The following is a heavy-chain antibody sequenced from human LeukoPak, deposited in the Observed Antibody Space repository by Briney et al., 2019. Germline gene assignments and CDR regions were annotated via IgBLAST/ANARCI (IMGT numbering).Heavy chain of an antibody. CDR2: ISGSGGST. V-gene: IGHV3-23*01. D-gene: IGHD6-13*01. CDR1: GFTFSSYA. Sequence: PGGSLRLSCAASGFTFSSYAMGWVRQAPGKGLEWVSAISGSGGSTYYADSVKGRFTISRDNSKNTLYLQMNSLRAEDTAVYYCAKVRAAAGSFDYWGQGTLVTVSS. J-gene: IGHJ4*02. CDR3: AKVRAAAGSFDY.